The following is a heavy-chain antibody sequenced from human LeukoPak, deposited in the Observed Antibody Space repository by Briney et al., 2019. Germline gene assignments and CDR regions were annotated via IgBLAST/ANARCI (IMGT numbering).Heavy chain of an antibody. J-gene: IGHJ3*02. CDR2: ISSSSSYI. D-gene: IGHD1-1*01. CDR3: ARDLGHNWNDSAFDI. CDR1: GFTFSSYS. V-gene: IGHV3-21*01. Sequence: GGSLRLSCAASGFTFSSYSMNWVRQAPGKGLEWVSSISSSSSYIYYADSVKGRFTISRDNAKNSLYLQMDSLRAEDTAVYYCARDLGHNWNDSAFDIWGQGTMVTVSS.